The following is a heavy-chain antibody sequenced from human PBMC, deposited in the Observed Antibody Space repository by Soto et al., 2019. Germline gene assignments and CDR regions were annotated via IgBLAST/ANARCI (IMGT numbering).Heavy chain of an antibody. CDR3: ARVVEEDGPRGFDY. CDR2: INAGNGNT. Sequence: ASVKVSCKASGYTFTSYAMHWVRQAPGQRLEWMGWINAGNGNTKYSQKFQGRVTITRDTSASTAYMELSSLRSEDTAVYYCARVVEEDGPRGFDYWGQGTRVTVSS. V-gene: IGHV1-3*01. CDR1: GYTFTSYA. J-gene: IGHJ4*02. D-gene: IGHD2-15*01.